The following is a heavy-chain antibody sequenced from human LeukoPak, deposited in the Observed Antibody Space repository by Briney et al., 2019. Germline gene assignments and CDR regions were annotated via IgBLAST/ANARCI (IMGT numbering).Heavy chain of an antibody. CDR2: IYHSGST. J-gene: IGHJ6*04. CDR3: AREGTYRYGYNEYHSYMDI. D-gene: IGHD5-18*01. Sequence: SETLSLTCAVSGGSISSSNWWSWVRQPPGKGLEWIGEIYHSGSTNYKPSLKSRVTISVDKSKNQFSLKLSSVTAAETAVYHCAREGTYRYGYNEYHSYMDIWGKGTTVTVSS. V-gene: IGHV4-4*02. CDR1: GGSISSSNW.